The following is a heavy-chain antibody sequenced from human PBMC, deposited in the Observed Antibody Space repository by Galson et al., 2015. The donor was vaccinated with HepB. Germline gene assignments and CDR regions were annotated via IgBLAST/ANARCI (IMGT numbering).Heavy chain of an antibody. V-gene: IGHV1-2*02. J-gene: IGHJ3*02. CDR2: INPNSGGT. Sequence: SVKVSCKASGFSFNNIALQWVRRARGQPLEWMGWINPNSGGTNYAQKFQGRVTMTRDTSISTAYMELSRLRSDDTAVYYCARVDSSGWYLAFDIWGQGTMVTVSS. CDR1: GFSFNNIA. D-gene: IGHD6-19*01. CDR3: ARVDSSGWYLAFDI.